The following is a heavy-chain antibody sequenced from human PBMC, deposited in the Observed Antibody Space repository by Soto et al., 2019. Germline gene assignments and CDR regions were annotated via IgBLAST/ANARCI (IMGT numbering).Heavy chain of an antibody. D-gene: IGHD6-6*01. J-gene: IGHJ6*02. CDR2: ISAYNGNT. CDR1: GYTFTSYG. V-gene: IGHV1-18*01. Sequence: GASVKVSCKASGYTFTSYGISWVRQAPGQGLEWMGWISAYNGNTNYAQKLQGRVTMTTDTSTSTAYMELRSLRSDDTAVYYCAGDKGIAARPVDYYYYGMDVWGQGTTVTVSS. CDR3: AGDKGIAARPVDYYYYGMDV.